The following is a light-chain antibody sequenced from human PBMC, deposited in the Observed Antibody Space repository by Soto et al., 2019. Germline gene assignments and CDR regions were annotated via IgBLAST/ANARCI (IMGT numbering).Light chain of an antibody. CDR1: QSVDND. CDR3: QQYSKWPIT. CDR2: DAS. Sequence: EIVMTQSPATLSVSPGDRATLSCRASQSVDNDLAWYQQKPGQPPRLLIYDASTRATGIPARFSGSGSGTEFSLTISSLQSEDFAVYYCQQYSKWPITFGQGTRLEI. J-gene: IGKJ5*01. V-gene: IGKV3D-15*01.